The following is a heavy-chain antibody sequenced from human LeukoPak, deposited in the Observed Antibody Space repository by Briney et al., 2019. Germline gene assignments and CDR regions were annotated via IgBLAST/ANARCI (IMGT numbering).Heavy chain of an antibody. D-gene: IGHD2-15*01. V-gene: IGHV5-51*01. J-gene: IGHJ5*02. CDR2: IYPGDSDT. CDR3: ARHQVVVAAYDNWFDP. CDR1: GYSFTSYW. Sequence: PGESLKISCKGSGYSFTSYWIGWVRQMPGKGLEGMGIIYPGDSDTRYSPSFQGQVTISADKSISTAYLQWSSLKASDTAMYYCARHQVVVAAYDNWFDPWGQGTLVTVSS.